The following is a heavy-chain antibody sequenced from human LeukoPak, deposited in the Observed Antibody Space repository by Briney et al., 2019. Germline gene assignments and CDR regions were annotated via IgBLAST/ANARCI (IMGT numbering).Heavy chain of an antibody. D-gene: IGHD3-10*01. J-gene: IGHJ4*02. CDR3: ARGDRGVIMGANFDY. V-gene: IGHV3-23*01. Sequence: GGSLRLSCAASGFTFSSYAMSWVRQAPGKGLEWVSAISGSGGSTYYADSVKGRFTISRDNAKNSLYLQMNSLKAEDTAVYYCARGDRGVIMGANFDYWGQGTLVTVSS. CDR1: GFTFSSYA. CDR2: ISGSGGST.